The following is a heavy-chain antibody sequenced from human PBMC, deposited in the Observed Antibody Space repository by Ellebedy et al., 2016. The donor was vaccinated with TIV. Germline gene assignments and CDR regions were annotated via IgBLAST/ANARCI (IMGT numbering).Heavy chain of an antibody. CDR2: ISSSSTI. J-gene: IGHJ3*02. V-gene: IGHV3-48*01. CDR3: ARGGLQGAFDI. Sequence: GESLKISCAASGFTFSSYSMNWVRQAPGKGLEWVSYISSSSTIYYADSVKGRFTISRDNAKNSLYLQMNSLRAEDTAVYYCARGGLQGAFDIWGQGTMVTVSS. CDR1: GFTFSSYS.